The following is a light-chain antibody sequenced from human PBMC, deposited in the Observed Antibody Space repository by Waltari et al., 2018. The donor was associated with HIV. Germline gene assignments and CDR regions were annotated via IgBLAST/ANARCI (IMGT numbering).Light chain of an antibody. CDR1: QRVSYW. CDR3: QQYNRYPYT. V-gene: IGKV1-5*03. J-gene: IGKJ2*01. Sequence: DIQMTQSPSPLSASLRDRVPITCRASQRVSYWLAWYQQKPGKAPKLLISKASSLKSGVPSRFSGSGSGTEFTLNISSLQPDDFATYYCQQYNRYPYTFGQGTKLEIK. CDR2: KAS.